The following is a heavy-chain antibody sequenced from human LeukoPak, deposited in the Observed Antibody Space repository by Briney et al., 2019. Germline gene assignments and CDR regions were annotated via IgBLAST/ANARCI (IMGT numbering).Heavy chain of an antibody. CDR1: GFTFSSYG. CDR2: IWYDGSNK. J-gene: IGHJ4*02. CDR3: ARVILGAKIDY. V-gene: IGHV3-33*01. D-gene: IGHD1-26*01. Sequence: GRSLRLSCAASGFTFSSYGMHWVRQAPGKGLEWVAVIWYDGSNKYYADSVKGRFTISRDNSKNTLYLQMNSLRAEDTAVYYCARVILGAKIDYWGQGTLVTVSS.